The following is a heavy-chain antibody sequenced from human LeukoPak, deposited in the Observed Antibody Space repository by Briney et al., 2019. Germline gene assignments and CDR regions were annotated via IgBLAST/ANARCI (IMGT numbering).Heavy chain of an antibody. CDR1: GGSISNYY. V-gene: IGHV4-59*01. J-gene: IGHJ4*02. D-gene: IGHD3-22*01. Sequence: SETLSLTCTISGGSISNYYWSWIRQPPGKGLEWIGYIYYSGSTNYNPSLKSRVTISVDTSKNQFSLKLSSVTAADTAVYYCARAASYYYDSSLFDYWGQGTLVTVSS. CDR2: IYYSGST. CDR3: ARAASYYYDSSLFDY.